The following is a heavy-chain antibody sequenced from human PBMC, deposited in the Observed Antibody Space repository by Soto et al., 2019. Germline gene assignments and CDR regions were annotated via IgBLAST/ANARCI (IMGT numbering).Heavy chain of an antibody. CDR2: IWYDGSNK. J-gene: IGHJ4*02. D-gene: IGHD4-17*01. CDR3: ARDPFATTGDY. CDR1: GFTFSSYG. Sequence: QVQLVESGGGVVQPGRSLRLSCAASGFTFSSYGMHWVRQAPGKGLEWVAVIWYDGSNKYYADSVKGRFTISRDNSKNTLYLQMNSLRAEETAVYYCARDPFATTGDYWGQGTLVTVSS. V-gene: IGHV3-33*01.